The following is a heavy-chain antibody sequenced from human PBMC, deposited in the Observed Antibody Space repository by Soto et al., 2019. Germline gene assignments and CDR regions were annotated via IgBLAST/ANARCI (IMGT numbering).Heavy chain of an antibody. CDR3: AHSTVPAASMYYSSYSGMDV. J-gene: IGHJ6*02. CDR1: GFSLSTSGVG. V-gene: IGHV2-5*02. D-gene: IGHD2-2*01. CDR2: IYWDDDK. Sequence: SGPTLVNPTQTLTLTCTFSGFSLSTSGVGVGWIRQPPGKALEWLALIYWDDDKRYSPSLKSRLTIIKDTSKNQVVLTMTNMDPVDTATYYCAHSTVPAASMYYSSYSGMDVWGQGNTVTVSS.